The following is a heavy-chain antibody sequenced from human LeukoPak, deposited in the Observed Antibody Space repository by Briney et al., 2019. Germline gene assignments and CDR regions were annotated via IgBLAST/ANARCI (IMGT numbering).Heavy chain of an antibody. CDR1: GFTFSSYS. J-gene: IGHJ3*02. V-gene: IGHV3-21*01. Sequence: GGSLRLSCAASGFTFSSYSMNWVRQAPGKGLEWVSSISSSSYIYYADSVKGRFTISRDNAKNSLYLQMNSLRAEDTAVYYCARARDTAHGYPVGAFDIWGQGTMVTVSS. CDR3: ARARDTAHGYPVGAFDI. CDR2: ISSSSYI. D-gene: IGHD5-18*01.